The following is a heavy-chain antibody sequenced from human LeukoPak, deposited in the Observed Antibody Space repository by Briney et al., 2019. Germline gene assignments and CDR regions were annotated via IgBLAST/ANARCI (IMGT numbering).Heavy chain of an antibody. CDR3: ARGRSRDSSGYYYDEFDY. CDR2: INHSGST. D-gene: IGHD3-22*01. J-gene: IGHJ4*02. Sequence: SETLSLTCTVSGGSISSYYWSWIRQPPGKGLEWIGEINHSGSTNYNPSLKSRVTISVDTSKNQFSLKLSSVTAADTAVYYCARGRSRDSSGYYYDEFDYWGQGTLVTVSS. V-gene: IGHV4-34*01. CDR1: GGSISSYY.